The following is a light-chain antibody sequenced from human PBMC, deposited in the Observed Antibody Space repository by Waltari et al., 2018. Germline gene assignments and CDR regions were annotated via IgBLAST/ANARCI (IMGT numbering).Light chain of an antibody. V-gene: IGLV2-11*01. CDR1: SIDVGGYNY. Sequence: QSPLTQPRSVSGSPGHSVTISCTGTSIDVGGYNYVSCYQQHPGKAPKLMIYDVSDRPSGVADRFSGSKSGNTASLTISGLQAEDEADFYCCSYAGGYTHVFGIGTKVTVL. CDR3: CSYAGGYTHV. CDR2: DVS. J-gene: IGLJ1*01.